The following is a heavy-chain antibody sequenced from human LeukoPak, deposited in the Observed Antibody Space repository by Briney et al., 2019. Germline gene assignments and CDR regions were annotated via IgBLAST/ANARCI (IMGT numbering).Heavy chain of an antibody. J-gene: IGHJ3*02. CDR3: AKHSRSGDSGYGNAFDI. CDR1: GGSISSSSNY. CDR2: IYYSGST. D-gene: IGHD5-12*01. Sequence: SETLSLTCTVSGGSISSSSNYWDWVRQPPGKGLEWIGSIYYSGSTYYNPSHKSRVTISVDASKNHFSLKLSSVTAADTAVYYCAKHSRSGDSGYGNAFDIWGQGTMVTVSS. V-gene: IGHV4-39*01.